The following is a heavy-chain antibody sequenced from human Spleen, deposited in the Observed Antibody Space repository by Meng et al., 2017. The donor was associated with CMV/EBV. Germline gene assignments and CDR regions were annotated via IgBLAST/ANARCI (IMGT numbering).Heavy chain of an antibody. D-gene: IGHD6-13*01. CDR2: ISSSRSYI. J-gene: IGHJ6*02. CDR1: GFTFSSYS. Sequence: GESLKISCAASGFTFSSYSMNWVRQAPGKGLEWVSSISSSRSYIYYADSVKGRFTISRDNAKNSLYLQMNSLRAEDTAVYYCARGQYSSSWSRVYYYGMDVWGQGTTVTVSS. V-gene: IGHV3-21*01. CDR3: ARGQYSSSWSRVYYYGMDV.